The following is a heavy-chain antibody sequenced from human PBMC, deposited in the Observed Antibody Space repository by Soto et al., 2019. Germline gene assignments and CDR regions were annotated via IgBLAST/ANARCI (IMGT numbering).Heavy chain of an antibody. CDR2: VNPSGGHT. V-gene: IGHV1-46*01. J-gene: IGHJ4*02. D-gene: IGHD2-21*02. Sequence: SVKLSCKASGDTFTEYYIHWVRQAPGQGLEWMGTVNPSGGHTTYAQHFLGRVTMTRDTSTSTLYMELTSLTSDDTAIYYCARGGHVVVVTAALDYWGQGTLVTVSS. CDR1: GDTFTEYY. CDR3: ARGGHVVVVTAALDY.